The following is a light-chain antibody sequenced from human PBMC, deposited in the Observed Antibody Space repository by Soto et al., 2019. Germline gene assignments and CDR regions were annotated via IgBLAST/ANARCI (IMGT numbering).Light chain of an antibody. J-gene: IGKJ2*01. V-gene: IGKV1-27*01. Sequence: DIQMTQSPSSLSASVGDRVTITCRASQGISNYLAWYQQKPGKAPKLLIYSASTLLSGVPSRFSGSGSGTDFTLTISSLQPEDVATYYCQRYNTGPPDTFGQGTKLEIK. CDR2: SAS. CDR1: QGISNY. CDR3: QRYNTGPPDT.